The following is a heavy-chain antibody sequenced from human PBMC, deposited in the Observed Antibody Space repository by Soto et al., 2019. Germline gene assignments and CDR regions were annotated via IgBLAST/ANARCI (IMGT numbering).Heavy chain of an antibody. CDR3: ATGDTGH. V-gene: IGHV1-8*01. J-gene: IGHJ4*02. D-gene: IGHD2-8*02. CDR2: MNPNSGNT. Sequence: QVQLVQSGAEVKKPGASVKVSCKAFGYTFTRDDINWVRQAPGQGLEWMGWMNPNSGNTGFAQNFQGRVTLTRNTSISTAYMELRSLRSDDTAIYYSATGDTGHWGQGTLVTVSS. CDR1: GYTFTRDD.